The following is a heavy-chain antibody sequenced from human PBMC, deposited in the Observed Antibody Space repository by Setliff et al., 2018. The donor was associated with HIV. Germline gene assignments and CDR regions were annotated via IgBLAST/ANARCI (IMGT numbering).Heavy chain of an antibody. CDR3: ARLPSGYHYDSSDYYGYFFDY. D-gene: IGHD3-22*01. CDR2: IHYSGSS. J-gene: IGHJ4*02. CDR1: GGSITGHY. V-gene: IGHV4-59*11. Sequence: PSETLSLTCTVSGGSITGHYWSWIRQPPGKGLEWIGYIHYSGSSNYNPSLKSRVSISLDTSKKQVSLKLNSVTAADTAVYYCARLPSGYHYDSSDYYGYFFDYWGQGTLVTVSS.